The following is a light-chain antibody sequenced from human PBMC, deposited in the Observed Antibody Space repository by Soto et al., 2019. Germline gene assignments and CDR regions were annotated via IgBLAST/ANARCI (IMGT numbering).Light chain of an antibody. Sequence: DIQMTQSPSTLSASVGDRVTITCRASKSISSGLAWYQQKPGKAPKLLIYDASSLESGVPSRFSGSGSGTEFTLTISSLQPDDFATYYCQQYNSFTWTFGQGTKVEIK. CDR2: DAS. CDR3: QQYNSFTWT. V-gene: IGKV1-5*01. J-gene: IGKJ1*01. CDR1: KSISSG.